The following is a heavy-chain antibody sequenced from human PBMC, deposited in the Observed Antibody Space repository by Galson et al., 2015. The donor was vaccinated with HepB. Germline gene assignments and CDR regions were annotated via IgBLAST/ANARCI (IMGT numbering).Heavy chain of an antibody. CDR3: ARGPHYGDYLSYYYYGMDV. CDR1: GGTFSSYA. Sequence: SVKVSCKASGGTFSSYAISWVRQAPGQGLEWMGRIIPILGIANYAQKFQGRVTITADKSTSTAYMELSSLRSEDTAVYYCARGPHYGDYLSYYYYGMDVWGQGTTVTVSS. V-gene: IGHV1-69*04. D-gene: IGHD4-17*01. CDR2: IIPILGIA. J-gene: IGHJ6*02.